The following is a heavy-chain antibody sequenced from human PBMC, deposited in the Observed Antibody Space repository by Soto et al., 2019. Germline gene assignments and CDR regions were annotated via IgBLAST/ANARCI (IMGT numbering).Heavy chain of an antibody. V-gene: IGHV4-59*08. D-gene: IGHD3-10*01. Sequence: QVQLQESGPGLVKPSETLSLTCTVSGGSISSYYWSWIRQPPGKGLEWIGYIYYSGSTNYNPSLRSRVTISVDTSKNQFSLKLSSVTAADTAVYYCARHYRTREFDGYIYWYFDLWCRGTLVTVSS. J-gene: IGHJ2*01. CDR1: GGSISSYY. CDR2: IYYSGST. CDR3: ARHYRTREFDGYIYWYFDL.